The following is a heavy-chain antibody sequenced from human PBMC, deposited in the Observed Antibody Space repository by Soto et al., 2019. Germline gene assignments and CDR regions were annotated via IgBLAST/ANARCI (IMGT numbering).Heavy chain of an antibody. V-gene: IGHV1-8*01. CDR2: MNPNSGNT. J-gene: IGHJ5*02. Sequence: ASVKVSCKTSGYTFTSYDINWVRQATGQGLEWMGWMNPNSGNTGYAQKFQGRVTMTRDTSISTAYMELGSLRSEDTAMYYCARGKEYSSSWMFDPWGQGTLVTVSS. CDR1: GYTFTSYD. CDR3: ARGKEYSSSWMFDP. D-gene: IGHD6-13*01.